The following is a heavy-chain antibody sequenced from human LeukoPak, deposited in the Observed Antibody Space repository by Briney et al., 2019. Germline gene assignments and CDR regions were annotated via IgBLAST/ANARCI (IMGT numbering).Heavy chain of an antibody. D-gene: IGHD1-26*01. J-gene: IGHJ6*02. V-gene: IGHV1-2*06. CDR2: INSGSGGS. Sequence: PWASVKVSCKASGYTFTDYYIHWVRQAPGQGPEWVGRINSGSGGSNNAQKFQGRVTMTRDTSITTVYMELSGLRSDDTAVYYCARESPPELYHPYYYGMDVWGQGTTVTVSS. CDR1: GYTFTDYY. CDR3: ARESPPELYHPYYYGMDV.